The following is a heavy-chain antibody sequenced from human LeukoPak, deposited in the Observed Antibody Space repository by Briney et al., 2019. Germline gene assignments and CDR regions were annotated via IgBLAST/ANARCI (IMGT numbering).Heavy chain of an antibody. CDR2: IIGGGTYI. D-gene: IGHD6-13*01. V-gene: IGHV3-21*01. Sequence: GGSLRLSCAASGFIFSNDNMNWVRRAPGKGLEWVSSIIGGGTYIYYADSLKGRFTASRDNAKKSVSLQMNSLRAEDTAVYYCARALLGAAGGYDYWGQGTLVSVSS. CDR1: GFIFSNDN. CDR3: ARALLGAAGGYDY. J-gene: IGHJ4*02.